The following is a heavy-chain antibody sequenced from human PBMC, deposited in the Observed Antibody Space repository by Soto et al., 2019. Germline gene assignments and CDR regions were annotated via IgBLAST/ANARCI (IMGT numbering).Heavy chain of an antibody. CDR3: AKTSVAATLYYYYYGMDV. CDR1: GFTFSSYG. J-gene: IGHJ6*02. CDR2: ISYDGSNK. V-gene: IGHV3-30*18. Sequence: QVPLVESGGGVVQPGRSLRLSCAASGFTFSSYGMHWVRQAPGKGLEWVAVISYDGSNKYYADSVKGRFTISRDNSKNTLYLQMNSLRAEDTAVYYCAKTSVAATLYYYYYGMDVWGQGTTFTVSS. D-gene: IGHD2-15*01.